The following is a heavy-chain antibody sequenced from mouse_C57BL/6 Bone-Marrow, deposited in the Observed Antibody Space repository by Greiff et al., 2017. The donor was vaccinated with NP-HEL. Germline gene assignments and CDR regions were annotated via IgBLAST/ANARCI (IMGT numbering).Heavy chain of an antibody. D-gene: IGHD2-5*01. J-gene: IGHJ2*01. CDR2: INPSSGYT. V-gene: IGHV1-4*01. CDR3: ARAYYSNYDFDD. Sequence: QVQLQQSGAELARPGASVKMSCKASGYTFTSYTMHWVKQRPGQGLEWIGYINPSSGYTKYNQKFKDKATLTADKSSSTAYMQLSSLTYEDSAVYYCARAYYSNYDFDDWGQGTTLTVSS. CDR1: GYTFTSYT.